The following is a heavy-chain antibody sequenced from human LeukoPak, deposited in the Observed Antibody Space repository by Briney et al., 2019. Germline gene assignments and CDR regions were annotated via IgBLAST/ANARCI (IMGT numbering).Heavy chain of an antibody. CDR1: GGSISSYY. J-gene: IGHJ6*03. Sequence: PSETLSLTCTVSGGSISSYYWSWIRQPAGKGLEWIGRIYTSGSTNYNPSLKSRVTMSVDTSKNQFSLKLSSVTAADTAVYYCARERIVVVPAATYYYMDVWCKGTTVTVSS. D-gene: IGHD2-2*01. CDR3: ARERIVVVPAATYYYMDV. V-gene: IGHV4-4*07. CDR2: IYTSGST.